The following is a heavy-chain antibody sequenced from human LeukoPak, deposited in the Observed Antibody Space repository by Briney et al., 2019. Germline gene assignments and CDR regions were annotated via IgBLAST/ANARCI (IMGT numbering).Heavy chain of an antibody. V-gene: IGHV4-30-2*01. Sequence: SQTLSLTCAVSGDSISSGGYSWSWIRQPPGKGLEWIGYIYHGGSVYYDPSLKSRVNISVDKSKNQFSLELSSVTAADTAVYYCARYFSGGQFKWFDPWGQGTLVTVSS. D-gene: IGHD1-26*01. CDR2: IYHGGSV. CDR3: ARYFSGGQFKWFDP. J-gene: IGHJ5*02. CDR1: GDSISSGGYS.